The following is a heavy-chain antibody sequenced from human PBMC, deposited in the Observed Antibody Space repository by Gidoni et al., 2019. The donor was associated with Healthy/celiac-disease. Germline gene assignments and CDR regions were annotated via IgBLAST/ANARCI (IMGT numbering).Heavy chain of an antibody. D-gene: IGHD3-22*01. Sequence: EVQLLESGGGLVQPGGSLRLSCAASGFTFSSYAMSWVRQAPGKGLEWVSAISGSGGSTYYADSVKGRFTISRDNSKNTLYLQMNSLRAEDTAVYYCAKDPQFYDSSGYAASGTAFDIWGQGTMVTVSS. CDR2: ISGSGGST. V-gene: IGHV3-23*01. J-gene: IGHJ3*02. CDR3: AKDPQFYDSSGYAASGTAFDI. CDR1: GFTFSSYA.